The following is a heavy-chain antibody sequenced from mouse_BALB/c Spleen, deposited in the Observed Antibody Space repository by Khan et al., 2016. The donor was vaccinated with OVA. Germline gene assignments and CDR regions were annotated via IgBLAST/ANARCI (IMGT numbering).Heavy chain of an antibody. V-gene: IGHV9-3-1*01. J-gene: IGHJ1*01. Sequence: QIQLVQSGPELKKPGETVKISCKAAGYTFTNYGMNWVKQAPGKGLKWMGWINTYTGEPTYADDFKGRFAFSLATSANTAYLQINNLKNEDTATYFCARSASYWFFDVWGAGTTFTVSS. D-gene: IGHD6-1*01. CDR1: GYTFTNYG. CDR3: ARSASYWFFDV. CDR2: INTYTGEP.